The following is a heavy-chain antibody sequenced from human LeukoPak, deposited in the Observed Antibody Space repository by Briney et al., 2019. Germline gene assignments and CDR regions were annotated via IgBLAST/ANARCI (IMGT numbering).Heavy chain of an antibody. J-gene: IGHJ6*02. V-gene: IGHV3-9*01. CDR3: ARDENGHNYKDGMDV. D-gene: IGHD1-20*01. CDR1: GFTFDDYA. Sequence: GRSLRLSCAASGFTFDDYAMHWVRQAPGKGLEWVSGISWNSGSIGYADSVKGRFTISRDNAKNSVYLQMNSLRVEDTAVYFCARDENGHNYKDGMDVWGRGATVTVSS. CDR2: ISWNSGSI.